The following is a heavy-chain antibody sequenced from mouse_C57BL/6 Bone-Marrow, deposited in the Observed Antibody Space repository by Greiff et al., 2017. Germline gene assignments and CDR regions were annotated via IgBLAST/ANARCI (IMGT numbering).Heavy chain of an antibody. Sequence: EVHLVESGGGLVKPGGSLKLSCAASGFTFSSYGMSWVRQTPDKRLEWVATISSGGSYTYYPDSVKGRFTISRDNAKNTLYLQMSSLKSEDTAMYYCARHIITTVVERIGYAMDYWGQGTSVTVSS. CDR1: GFTFSSYG. CDR2: ISSGGSYT. D-gene: IGHD1-1*01. J-gene: IGHJ4*01. V-gene: IGHV5-6*01. CDR3: ARHIITTVVERIGYAMDY.